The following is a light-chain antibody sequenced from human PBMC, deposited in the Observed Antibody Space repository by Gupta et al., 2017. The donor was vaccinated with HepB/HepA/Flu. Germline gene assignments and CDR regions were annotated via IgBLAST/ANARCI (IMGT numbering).Light chain of an antibody. CDR2: DNN. Sequence: QSVFTHPPSVSAATAQKDNNPCSGNTSNIGNNYVSWYQQLPGTAPKLLIYDNNKRPSGIPDRFSGPKSGTSATLGITGLQTGDEADYYCGTWDTSLSAGVFGGGTKLTVL. V-gene: IGLV1-51*01. CDR3: GTWDTSLSAGV. J-gene: IGLJ3*02. CDR1: TSNIGNNY.